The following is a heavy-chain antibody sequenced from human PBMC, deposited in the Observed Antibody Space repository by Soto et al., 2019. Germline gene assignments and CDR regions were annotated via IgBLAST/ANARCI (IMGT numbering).Heavy chain of an antibody. J-gene: IGHJ4*02. CDR3: ARIKLAGRGGFDY. CDR1: GGSLSTNP. D-gene: IGHD2-15*01. V-gene: IGHV1-69*06. CDR2: TGSGTGPG. Sequence: GASVKVSCKASGGSLSTNPISWVRQAPGQGLEWMGGTGSGTGPGNHAQKLQGRLTVTADKSTSTVYMELTSVTAADTAVYYCARIKLAGRGGFDYWGLGTLVTVSS.